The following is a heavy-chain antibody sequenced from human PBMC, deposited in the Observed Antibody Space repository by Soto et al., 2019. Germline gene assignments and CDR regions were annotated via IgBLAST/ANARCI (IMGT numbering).Heavy chain of an antibody. CDR3: ARGGYIVVVPAARNWFDP. V-gene: IGHV4-34*01. CDR2: INHSGST. Sequence: SETLSLTCAVYGGSFSGYYWSWIRQPPGKGLEWIGEINHSGSTNYNPSLKSRVTISVDTSKNQFSLKLSSVTAADTAVYYCARGGYIVVVPAARNWFDPWGQGTLVTVSS. D-gene: IGHD2-2*01. CDR1: GGSFSGYY. J-gene: IGHJ5*02.